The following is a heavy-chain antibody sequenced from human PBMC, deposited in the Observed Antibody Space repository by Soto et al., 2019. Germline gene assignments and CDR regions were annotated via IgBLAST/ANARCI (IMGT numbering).Heavy chain of an antibody. CDR2: ISYDGSNK. J-gene: IGHJ4*02. D-gene: IGHD1-26*01. V-gene: IGHV3-30-3*01. Sequence: GGSLRLSCAASGFTFSSYAMHWVRQAPGKGLEWVAVISYDGSNKYYADSVKGRFTISRDNSKNTLYLQMNSLRAEDTAVYYCARDHGGATIPDYWGQGTLVTV. CDR3: ARDHGGATIPDY. CDR1: GFTFSSYA.